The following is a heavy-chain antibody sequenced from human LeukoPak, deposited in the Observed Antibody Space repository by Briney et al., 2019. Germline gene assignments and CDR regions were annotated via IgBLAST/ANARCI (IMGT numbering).Heavy chain of an antibody. D-gene: IGHD3-9*01. CDR3: ARDPLRHILTGSYFDY. CDR2: IYHSGST. V-gene: IGHV4-38-2*02. CDR1: GYSISSGYY. J-gene: IGHJ4*02. Sequence: SETLSLTCTVSGYSISSGYYWGWIRRPPGKGLEWIGSIYHSGSTYYNPSLKSRVTISVDTSKNQFSLKLSSVTAADTAVYYCARDPLRHILTGSYFDYWGQGTLVTVSS.